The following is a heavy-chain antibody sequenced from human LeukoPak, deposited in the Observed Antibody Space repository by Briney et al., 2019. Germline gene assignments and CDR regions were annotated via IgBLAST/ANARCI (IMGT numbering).Heavy chain of an antibody. V-gene: IGHV3-30*04. CDR3: GRDPSARVTIDF. CDR2: VSHDGRHQ. Sequence: GRSLRLSCAASGFTFSNYAMHWVRQAPGKGLEWVAIVSHDGRHQYYAESVKGRFTISRDGSKNTVSLQMNSLRAGDSALYYCGRDPSARVTIDFWGQGTLVTVSS. J-gene: IGHJ4*02. D-gene: IGHD5-24*01. CDR1: GFTFSNYA.